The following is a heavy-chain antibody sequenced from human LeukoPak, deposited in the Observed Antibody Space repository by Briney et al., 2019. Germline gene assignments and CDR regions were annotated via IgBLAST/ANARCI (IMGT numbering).Heavy chain of an antibody. CDR3: AKDMGAAWHYYYMDV. CDR1: GFTFDDYA. CDR2: ISWNSGSI. Sequence: GGSLRLSCAASGFTFDDYAMHWVRQAPGKGLEWVSGISWNSGSIGYADSVKGRFTISRDNAKNSLYLQMNSLRAEDTALYYCAKDMGAAWHYYYMDVWGKGTTVTVSS. V-gene: IGHV3-9*01. D-gene: IGHD3-16*01. J-gene: IGHJ6*03.